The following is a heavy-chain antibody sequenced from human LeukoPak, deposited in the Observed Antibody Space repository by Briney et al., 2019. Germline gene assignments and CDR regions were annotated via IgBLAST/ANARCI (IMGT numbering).Heavy chain of an antibody. CDR1: GFAFSNYA. V-gene: IGHV3-30*03. J-gene: IGHJ4*02. Sequence: GGSLRLSCAASGFAFSNYAMHWVRQAPGKGLEWVAVISYDGTNESYGDSVKGLFTISRDNSKSTLYLHMNSLRPEETAIYYCARDNNGDYWGQGTLVTVSS. D-gene: IGHD2-8*01. CDR3: ARDNNGDY. CDR2: ISYDGTNE.